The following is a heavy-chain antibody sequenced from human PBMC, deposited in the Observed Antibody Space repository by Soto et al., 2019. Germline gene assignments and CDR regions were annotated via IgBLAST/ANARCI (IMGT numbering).Heavy chain of an antibody. CDR3: AKGGPSSQWFDP. CDR1: GGSISGYY. D-gene: IGHD6-13*01. V-gene: IGHV4-59*01. J-gene: IGHJ5*02. CDR2: VYYSGTT. Sequence: QVQLRESGPGLVTPSETLSLICTVSGGSISGYYWSWIRQPPRKAPEWIGYVYYSGTTNYNPSLRSRVTISVDTSRNQFSLKMTSLIDADTAVYYCAKGGPSSQWFDPWGLGTLVTVSS.